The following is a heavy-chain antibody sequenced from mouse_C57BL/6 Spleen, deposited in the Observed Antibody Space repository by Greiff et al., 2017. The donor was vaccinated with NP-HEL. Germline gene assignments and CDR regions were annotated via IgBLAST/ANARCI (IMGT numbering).Heavy chain of an antibody. J-gene: IGHJ3*01. D-gene: IGHD2-3*01. CDR1: GYTFTSYW. CDR2: IDPSDSYT. V-gene: IGHV1-69*01. Sequence: QVHVKQPGAELVMPGASVKLSCKASGYTFTSYWMHWVKQRPGQGLEWIGEIDPSDSYTNYNQKFKGKSTLTVDKSSSTAYMQLSSLTSEDSAVYYCARSGDGYSGAYWGQGTLVTVSA. CDR3: ARSGDGYSGAY.